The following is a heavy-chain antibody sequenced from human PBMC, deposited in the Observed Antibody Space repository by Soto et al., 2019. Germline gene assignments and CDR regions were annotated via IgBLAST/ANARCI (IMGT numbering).Heavy chain of an antibody. CDR2: ISSSGGSI. CDR3: ARAPFLTGYLDY. D-gene: IGHD3-9*01. J-gene: IGHJ4*02. CDR1: GCTFNNYG. Sequence: PGGPMRLSCTVSGCTFNNYGINLVRQAPGKGLEWVSYISSSGGSIYYADSVKGRFTISRDNAKNSLYLQMNSLRAEDTAVYYCARAPFLTGYLDYWGQGTLVTVSS. V-gene: IGHV3-48*04.